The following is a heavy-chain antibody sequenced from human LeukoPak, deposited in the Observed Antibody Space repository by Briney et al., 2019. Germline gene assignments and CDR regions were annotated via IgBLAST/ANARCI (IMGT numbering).Heavy chain of an antibody. CDR2: IDPSDSYT. D-gene: IGHD6-19*01. CDR3: ARREGGWPT. V-gene: IGHV5-10-1*01. CDR1: GYSFSTNW. Sequence: GESLKISCKTSGYSFSTNWISWVRQMPGKGLEWMGRIDPSDSYTNYSPSFQGHVTISADKSISTAYLQWSSLKASDTAMYYCARREGGWPTWGQGTLVTVSS. J-gene: IGHJ5*02.